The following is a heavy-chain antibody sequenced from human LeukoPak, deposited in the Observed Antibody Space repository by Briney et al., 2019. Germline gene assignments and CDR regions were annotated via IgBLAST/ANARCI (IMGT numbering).Heavy chain of an antibody. CDR1: GFTFSGYA. CDR3: ARVARDSSGYYYDY. CDR2: ISSNGGST. V-gene: IGHV3-64*01. D-gene: IGHD3-22*01. Sequence: GGSLRLSCAASGFTFSGYAMHWVRQAPGKGLEYVSAISSNGGSTYYANSVKGRFTISRDNSKNTLYLQMGSLRVEDMAVYYCARVARDSSGYYYDYWGQGTLVTVSS. J-gene: IGHJ4*02.